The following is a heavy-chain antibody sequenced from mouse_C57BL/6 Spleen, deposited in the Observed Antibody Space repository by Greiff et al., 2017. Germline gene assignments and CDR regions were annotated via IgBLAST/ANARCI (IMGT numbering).Heavy chain of an antibody. D-gene: IGHD3-2*02. CDR3: ARGGGSGLYFDY. Sequence: QVHVKQSGAELARPGASVKLSCKASGYTFTSYGIRWVKQRTGQGLEWIGEIYPRSGNTYYNEKFKGKATLTADKSSRTAYMELRSLTSEDSAVYFCARGGGSGLYFDYWGQGTTLTVSS. CDR2: IYPRSGNT. CDR1: GYTFTSYG. J-gene: IGHJ2*01. V-gene: IGHV1-81*01.